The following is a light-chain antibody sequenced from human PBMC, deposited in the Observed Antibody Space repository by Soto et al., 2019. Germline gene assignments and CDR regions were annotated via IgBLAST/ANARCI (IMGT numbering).Light chain of an antibody. CDR2: DVS. CDR3: LQHQTYPNT. V-gene: IGKV1-17*03. J-gene: IGKJ5*01. CDR1: QDIRNY. Sequence: DIQMTQSPSAMSASVGDRVTITCRASQDIRNYLAWFQQKPGKVPKRLIYDVSGLQSGVPSRFSGSGSGTEFTLTISSLQPEDFATYFCLQHQTYPNTFGQGTRLEIK.